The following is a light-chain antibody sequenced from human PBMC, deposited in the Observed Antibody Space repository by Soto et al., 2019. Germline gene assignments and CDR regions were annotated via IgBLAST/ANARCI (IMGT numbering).Light chain of an antibody. J-gene: IGKJ4*01. V-gene: IGKV1-5*03. CDR1: ASISSW. CDR2: KSS. CDR3: QESYSKPPLT. Sequence: DIQMTQSPSTLSASVGDRVTITCRASASISSWLAWYHQQPGKAPKLLIYKSSILENGVPSRFSGSGSETRFTLTISSLQPEDIATYYCQESYSKPPLTFGGGTKVDIK.